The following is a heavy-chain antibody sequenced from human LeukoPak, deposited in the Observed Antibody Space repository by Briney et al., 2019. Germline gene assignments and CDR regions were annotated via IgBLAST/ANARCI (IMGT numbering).Heavy chain of an antibody. CDR2: IYTGGST. Sequence: SQTLSLTCTVSGGSISSGSYYWSWIRQPAGKGLEWIGRIYTGGSTNYNPSLKSRVTISVDTSKNQFSLKLSSVTAADTAVYYCARSIVVVPAAIFGLYYMDVWGKGTTVTVSS. J-gene: IGHJ6*03. D-gene: IGHD2-2*01. V-gene: IGHV4-61*02. CDR1: GGSISSGSYY. CDR3: ARSIVVVPAAIFGLYYMDV.